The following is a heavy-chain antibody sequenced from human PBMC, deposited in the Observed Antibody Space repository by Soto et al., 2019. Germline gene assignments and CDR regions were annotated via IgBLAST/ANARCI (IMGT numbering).Heavy chain of an antibody. CDR1: GFSLNNYW. Sequence: EVQLVESGGGLVQPGGSLGLSCAASGFSLNNYWMNWVSQTPGKGLEWVANMSPDGNERRYVGAVEGRFTMSRDKAKNSLYLRMNILRADDTAVYFCVAWGDSSPWGQGTVVTVSS. CDR2: MSPDGNER. V-gene: IGHV3-7*01. CDR3: VAWGDSSP. J-gene: IGHJ5*02. D-gene: IGHD2-21*01.